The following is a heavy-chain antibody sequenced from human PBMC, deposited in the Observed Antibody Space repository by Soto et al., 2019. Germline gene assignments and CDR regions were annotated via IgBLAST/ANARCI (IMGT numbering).Heavy chain of an antibody. CDR1: GFVYSTYA. V-gene: IGHV3-33*01. D-gene: IGHD6-13*01. Sequence: VQLVESGGGVVQPGRSLRLSCAASGFVYSTYAMHWVRLSPGKGLEWVALIWNDGTKEYYVDSVKGRFTISRDNSQNPLNLQMDSLRAEDTAVYFCVRGIPYQYSSNWLYWYFDLWGRGTQVTVSA. J-gene: IGHJ2*01. CDR2: IWNDGTKE. CDR3: VRGIPYQYSSNWLYWYFDL.